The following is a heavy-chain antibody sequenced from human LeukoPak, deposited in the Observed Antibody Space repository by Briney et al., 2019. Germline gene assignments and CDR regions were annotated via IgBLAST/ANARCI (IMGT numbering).Heavy chain of an antibody. D-gene: IGHD3-3*01. CDR3: AMSWSGYYHYYMDV. Sequence: GGSLRLSCATSGFTFSTYAMHWVRQAPGKGLQWVASIRNDGTNKNHVDSVKGRFTISRDNSKNTLFLQMDSLRPEDTAIYYCAMSWSGYYHYYMDVWGTGSTVTVSS. J-gene: IGHJ6*03. V-gene: IGHV3-30*02. CDR2: IRNDGTNK. CDR1: GFTFSTYA.